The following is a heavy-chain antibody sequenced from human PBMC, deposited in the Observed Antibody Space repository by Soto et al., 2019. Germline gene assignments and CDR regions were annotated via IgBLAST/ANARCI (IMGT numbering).Heavy chain of an antibody. Sequence: PXGSLRLSCAAAGFTLSDHCMEWVRQAPGKGLEWVGRTKHKAASYTTDYAASVNGRFTISRDDSKNSLYLQMNSLKTEDTAMYYCVTLQFSRWFSWGLGTLVTVSS. CDR1: GFTLSDHC. CDR2: TKHKAASYTT. J-gene: IGHJ5*02. D-gene: IGHD4-4*01. CDR3: VTLQFSRWFS. V-gene: IGHV3-72*01.